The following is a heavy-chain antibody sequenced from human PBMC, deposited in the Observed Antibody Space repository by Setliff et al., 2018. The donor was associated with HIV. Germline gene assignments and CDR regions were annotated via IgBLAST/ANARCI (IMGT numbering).Heavy chain of an antibody. Sequence: PSETLSLTCSVSGGSVNSGNYHWSWIRQPAGKGLEWIGHIYTSGSPHYKSSLTSRLTISLDTSRNQFSLKLTSVTAADSAVYYCARHVFYYNFWSGYSTQNCFDYWGQGALVTVSS. CDR2: IYTSGSP. CDR1: GGSVNSGNYH. CDR3: ARHVFYYNFWSGYSTQNCFDY. V-gene: IGHV4-61*09. J-gene: IGHJ4*02. D-gene: IGHD3-3*01.